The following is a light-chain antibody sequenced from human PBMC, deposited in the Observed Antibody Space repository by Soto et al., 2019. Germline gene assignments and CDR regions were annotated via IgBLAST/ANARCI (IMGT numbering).Light chain of an antibody. Sequence: DIQMTKSPSTLAASVGDTGAMTCRSSSSWLAWYQQKPGKAPKLLIYKASTLKSGVPSRFSGSGSGTEFTLTISSLQPDDFATYYCQHYNSYSEAFGQGTKVDIK. V-gene: IGKV1-5*03. J-gene: IGKJ1*01. CDR2: KAS. CDR3: QHYNSYSEA. CDR1: SSSSW.